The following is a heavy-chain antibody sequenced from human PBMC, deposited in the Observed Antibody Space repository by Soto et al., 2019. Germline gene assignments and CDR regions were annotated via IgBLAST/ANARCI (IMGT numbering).Heavy chain of an antibody. V-gene: IGHV4-59*08. CDR1: GGSISSYY. D-gene: IGHD3-3*01. CDR3: ARQHYDFWSGYPNAFDI. Sequence: SETLSLTCTVSGGSISSYYWSWIRQPPGKGLEWIGYTYYSGSTNYNPSLKSRVTISVDTSKNQFSLKLSSVTAADTAVYYCARQHYDFWSGYPNAFDIWGQGTMVTVSS. CDR2: TYYSGST. J-gene: IGHJ3*02.